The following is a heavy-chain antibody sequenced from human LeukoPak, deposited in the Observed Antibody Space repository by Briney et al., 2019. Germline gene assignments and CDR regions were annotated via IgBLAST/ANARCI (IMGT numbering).Heavy chain of an antibody. CDR2: ISSTSSYL. V-gene: IGHV3-21*01. Sequence: PGGSLRLFCAVSGFTFSSYSMKWVREARGKGGEWVSYISSTSSYLYYPYSVKGRFIISRDNANKSLYLQMNNLTAEDTAVYYCARDPGAMISLFFVYWGQGTLVTVSS. J-gene: IGHJ4*02. CDR1: GFTFSSYS. CDR3: ARDPGAMISLFFVY. D-gene: IGHD3-22*01.